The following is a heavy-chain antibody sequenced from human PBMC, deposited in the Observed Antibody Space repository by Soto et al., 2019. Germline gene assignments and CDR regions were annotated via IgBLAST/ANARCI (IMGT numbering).Heavy chain of an antibody. CDR3: SMVDVYVTPSPQDV. D-gene: IGHD3-16*01. J-gene: IGHJ6*02. CDR1: GYTFTSYA. CDR2: INTYNGNT. V-gene: IGHV1-18*01. Sequence: QVQLVQSGAEVKNPGASVKVSCKASGYTFTSYAIGWARQAPGQRLEWMGWINTYNGNTNYAQNVQGRVTLTTDTATSTAYWEVRSLRSNDTAIYYCSMVDVYVTPSPQDVWGQGTTVIVSS.